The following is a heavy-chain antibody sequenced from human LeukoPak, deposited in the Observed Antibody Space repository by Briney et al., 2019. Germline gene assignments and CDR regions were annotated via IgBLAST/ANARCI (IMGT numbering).Heavy chain of an antibody. CDR2: IYYSGST. D-gene: IGHD3-16*02. Sequence: PSETLSLTCTVSGGSISSYYWSWIRQPPGKGLEWIGYIYYSGSTNYNPPLKSRVTISVDTSKNQFSLKLSSVTAADTAVYYCARDVVDHDAFDIWGQGTMVTVSS. J-gene: IGHJ3*02. CDR1: GGSISSYY. V-gene: IGHV4-59*01. CDR3: ARDVVDHDAFDI.